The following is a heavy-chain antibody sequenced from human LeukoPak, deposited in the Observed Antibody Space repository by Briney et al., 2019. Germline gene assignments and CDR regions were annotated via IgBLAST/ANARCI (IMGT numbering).Heavy chain of an antibody. V-gene: IGHV4-38-2*02. CDR1: GYSINSGYY. CDR2: IYRSGST. CDR3: AREGDYFDY. J-gene: IGHJ4*02. Sequence: SETLSLTCTVSGYSINSGYYWVWIRQPPGKGLEWIGSIYRSGSTNYNPSLKSRVTISVDTSKNQFSLKLSSVTAADTAVYYCAREGDYFDYWGQGTLVTVSS.